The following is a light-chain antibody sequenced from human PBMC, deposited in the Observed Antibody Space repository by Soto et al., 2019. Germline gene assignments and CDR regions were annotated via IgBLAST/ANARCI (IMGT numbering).Light chain of an antibody. CDR1: NIAGKS. V-gene: IGLV3-21*04. J-gene: IGLJ2*01. CDR3: QVWGSNADPYVL. Sequence: YELTQPPSVSVAPGKTARVSCGGNNIAGKSVHWYQLKPGQAPVLIIYNDDDRPSGIPERFSGSKSGNTATLTVSWVEAGDEADYYCQVWGSNADPYVLFGGGTKLTVL. CDR2: NDD.